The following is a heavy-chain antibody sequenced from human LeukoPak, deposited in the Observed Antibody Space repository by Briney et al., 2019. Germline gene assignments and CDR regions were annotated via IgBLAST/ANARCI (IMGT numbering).Heavy chain of an antibody. CDR2: ISGSGGST. CDR3: AKGGRDGYNYYFDY. Sequence: QPGESLRLSCAASGFTFSSYAMSWVRQAPGKGLEWVSAISGSGGSTYYADSVKGRFTISRDNSKNTLYLQMNSLRAEDTAVYYCAKGGRDGYNYYFDYWGQGTLVTVS. J-gene: IGHJ4*02. CDR1: GFTFSSYA. V-gene: IGHV3-23*01. D-gene: IGHD5-12*01.